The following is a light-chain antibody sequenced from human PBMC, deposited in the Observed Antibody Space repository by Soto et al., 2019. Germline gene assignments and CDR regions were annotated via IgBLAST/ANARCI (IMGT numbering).Light chain of an antibody. CDR2: EVS. CDR3: TSYVGGNNHYV. V-gene: IGLV2-8*01. Sequence: QSVLTQPPSASGSPGQSVTISCTGNSSDVGGYNYVSWYQQHPGKAPKVVIYEVSKRPSGVPDRFSGSKSGNTASLTVSGLQAEDEADYYCTSYVGGNNHYVFGTGTKVTVL. J-gene: IGLJ1*01. CDR1: SSDVGGYNY.